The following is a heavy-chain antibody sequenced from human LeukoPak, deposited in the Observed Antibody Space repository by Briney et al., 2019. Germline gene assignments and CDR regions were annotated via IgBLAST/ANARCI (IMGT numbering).Heavy chain of an antibody. V-gene: IGHV3-33*01. J-gene: IGHJ4*02. CDR2: IWYDGSNK. CDR3: ARVNSDYYDSSGEIDY. D-gene: IGHD3-22*01. Sequence: GGSLRLSCAASGFTFSSYGMHWVRQAPGKGLEWVAVIWYDGSNKYYEDSVKGRFTISRDNSKNTLFLQMNSLRAEDTAVYYCARVNSDYYDSSGEIDYWGQGTLVTVSS. CDR1: GFTFSSYG.